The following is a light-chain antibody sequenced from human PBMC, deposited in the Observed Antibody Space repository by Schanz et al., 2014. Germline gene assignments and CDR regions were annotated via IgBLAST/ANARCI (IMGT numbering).Light chain of an antibody. CDR3: QQYNNWPLNT. Sequence: IQVTQSPSSLSASVGDRVTITCRTSESVGRWLAWYQQKPGKAPTLLIYDASRLESGVPSRFSGSGSATEFTLTISNLQPEDFAVYYCQQYNNWPLNTFGGGTKVEIK. V-gene: IGKV1-5*01. J-gene: IGKJ4*01. CDR2: DAS. CDR1: ESVGRW.